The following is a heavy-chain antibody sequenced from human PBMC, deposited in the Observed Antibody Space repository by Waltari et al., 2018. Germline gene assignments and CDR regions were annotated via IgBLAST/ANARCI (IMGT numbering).Heavy chain of an antibody. CDR3: AREGIAAAGQHHYYYMDV. CDR2: ISSSGSTI. J-gene: IGHJ6*03. V-gene: IGHV3-11*01. D-gene: IGHD6-13*01. CDR1: GFTFSDYY. Sequence: GGGLVKPGGSLRLSCAASGFTFSDYYMSWIRPAPGKGLEWVSYISSSGSTIYYADSVKGRFTISRDNAKNSLYLQMNSLRAEDTAVYYCAREGIAAAGQHHYYYMDVWGKGTTVTVSS.